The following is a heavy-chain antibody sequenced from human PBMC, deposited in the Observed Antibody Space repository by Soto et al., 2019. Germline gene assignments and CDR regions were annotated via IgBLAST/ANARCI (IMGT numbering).Heavy chain of an antibody. J-gene: IGHJ4*02. CDR3: ATSRFLEWSLDY. CDR1: GGSFGGYY. D-gene: IGHD3-3*01. Sequence: PSXTRSLTCAVYGGSFGGYYWSWIRQPPGKGLEWIGEXDHSGXTNYNQYLKSXXTISIDTXXNQFSLKLSSVTAADTAVYYCATSRFLEWSLDYWGQGTLVTVSS. CDR2: XDHSGXT. V-gene: IGHV4-34*01.